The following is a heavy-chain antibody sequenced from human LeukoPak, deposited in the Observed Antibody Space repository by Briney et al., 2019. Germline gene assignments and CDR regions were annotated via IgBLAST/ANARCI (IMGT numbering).Heavy chain of an antibody. CDR2: IIPIFGTA. Sequence: GASVKVSCKASGGTFSSYAISWVRQAPGQGLGWMGGIIPIFGTANYAQKFQGRVTITTDESTSAAYMELSSLRSEDTAVYYCARVRIGDCSGGSCHFDYWGQGTLVTVSS. CDR3: ARVRIGDCSGGSCHFDY. V-gene: IGHV1-69*05. J-gene: IGHJ4*02. D-gene: IGHD2-15*01. CDR1: GGTFSSYA.